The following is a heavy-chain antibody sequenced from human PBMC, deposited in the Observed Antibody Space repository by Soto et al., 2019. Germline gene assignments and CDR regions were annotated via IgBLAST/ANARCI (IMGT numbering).Heavy chain of an antibody. V-gene: IGHV4-31*03. CDR1: GGSISRGGYY. CDR3: ARGDSSRWLYFDY. Sequence: PSETLSLTCTVSGGSISRGGYYWSWIRQHPGKGLEWIGYIYYSGSTYYNPSLNTRVTISVDTSKNQFSLKLTSVTAADTAVCYCARGDSSRWLYFDYWGQGTPVTVS. J-gene: IGHJ4*02. CDR2: IYYSGST. D-gene: IGHD6-13*01.